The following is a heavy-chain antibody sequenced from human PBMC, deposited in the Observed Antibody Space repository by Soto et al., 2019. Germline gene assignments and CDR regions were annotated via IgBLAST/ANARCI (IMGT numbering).Heavy chain of an antibody. J-gene: IGHJ4*02. CDR1: GGSFSGYY. V-gene: IGHV4-34*01. D-gene: IGHD6-6*01. CDR3: ARSSGSSESRNFDY. Sequence: QVQLQQWGAGLLKPSETLSLTCAVYGGSFSGYYWSWIRQPPGKGLEWIGEINHSGSTNYNPSLKSRVTISVXTSXXXXXXXXXSVTAADTAVYYCARSSGSSESRNFDYWGQGTLVTVSS. CDR2: INHSGST.